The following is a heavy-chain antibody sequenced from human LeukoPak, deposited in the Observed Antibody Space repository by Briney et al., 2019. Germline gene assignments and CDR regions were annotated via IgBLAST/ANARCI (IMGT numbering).Heavy chain of an antibody. CDR2: IIPIFGTA. CDR3: ATGELQPDYSFDY. J-gene: IGHJ4*02. Sequence: SVKVSCKASGGTFSSYAISWVRQAPGQGLEWMGGIIPIFGTANYAQKFQGRVTITTDESTSTAYMELSSLRSEDTAVYYCATGELQPDYSFDYWGQGTLVTVSS. CDR1: GGTFSSYA. D-gene: IGHD1-26*01. V-gene: IGHV1-69*05.